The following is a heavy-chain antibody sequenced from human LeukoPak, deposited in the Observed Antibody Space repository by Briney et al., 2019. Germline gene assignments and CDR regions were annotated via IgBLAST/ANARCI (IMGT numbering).Heavy chain of an antibody. D-gene: IGHD2-15*01. CDR3: ARGGCSGGSCYSSSLDY. CDR2: IYTSGST. V-gene: IGHV4-4*07. CDR1: GGSVSNYY. Sequence: SETLSLTCTVSGGSVSNYYWNWIRQPAGKGLEWIGRIYTSGSTNYNPSLKSRVTMSVDTSKNQFSLKVSSVTAADTAVYYCARGGCSGGSCYSSSLDYWGQGTLVTVSS. J-gene: IGHJ4*02.